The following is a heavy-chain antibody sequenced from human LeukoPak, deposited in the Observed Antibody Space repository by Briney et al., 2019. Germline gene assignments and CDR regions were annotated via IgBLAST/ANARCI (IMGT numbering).Heavy chain of an antibody. V-gene: IGHV4-39*02. Sequence: PSETLSLTCTVSGGSISSSSYYWGWIRQPPGKGLEWIGSIYYSGSTYYNPSLKSRVTISVDTSKNQFSLKLSSVTAADTAVYYCAREGSIAARPDDAFDIWGQGTMVTVSS. CDR3: AREGSIAARPDDAFDI. D-gene: IGHD6-6*01. CDR1: GGSISSSSYY. CDR2: IYYSGST. J-gene: IGHJ3*02.